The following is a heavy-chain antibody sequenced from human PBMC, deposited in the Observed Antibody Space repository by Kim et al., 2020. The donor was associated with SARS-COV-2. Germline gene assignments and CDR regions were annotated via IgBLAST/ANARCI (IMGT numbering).Heavy chain of an antibody. Sequence: SETLSLTCTVSGGSISSSSYYWGWIRQPPGKGLEWIGSIYYSGSTYYNPSLKSRVTISVDTSKNQFSLKLSSVTAADTAVYYCARDGSSWYPYYFDYWG. CDR1: GGSISSSSYY. J-gene: IGHJ4*01. CDR2: IYYSGST. D-gene: IGHD6-13*01. V-gene: IGHV4-39*07. CDR3: ARDGSSWYPYYFDY.